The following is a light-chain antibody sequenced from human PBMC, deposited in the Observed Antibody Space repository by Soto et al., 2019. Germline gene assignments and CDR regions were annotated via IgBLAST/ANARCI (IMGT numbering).Light chain of an antibody. J-gene: IGKJ4*01. CDR3: QQYGSSPLT. Sequence: EIVLTQSPGTLSLSPGERATLSCRASQSVSSNYLAWYQQKPGQAPRLLIYGASSRATGIPDRFSGIGSGTDFTLSISRLEPEDFAVYYCQQYGSSPLTFGGGTKVDIK. CDR1: QSVSSNY. CDR2: GAS. V-gene: IGKV3-20*01.